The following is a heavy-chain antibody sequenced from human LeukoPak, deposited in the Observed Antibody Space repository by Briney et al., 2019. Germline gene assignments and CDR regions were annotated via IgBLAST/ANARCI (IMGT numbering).Heavy chain of an antibody. CDR1: GFTFDDYA. J-gene: IGHJ4*02. CDR3: AKDTRTGYSGALDY. V-gene: IGHV3-9*01. CDR2: ISWDSRTK. Sequence: GGSLRLSCAASGFTFDDYAMHWVRQAPGKGLEWVSGISWDSRTKAYADSVKGRFTISRDNAKNSLYLQMNSLRAEDTALYYCAKDTRTGYSGALDYWGQGTLVTVSS. D-gene: IGHD1-26*01.